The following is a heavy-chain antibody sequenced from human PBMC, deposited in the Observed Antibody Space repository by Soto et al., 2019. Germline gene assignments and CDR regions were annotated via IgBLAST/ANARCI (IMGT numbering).Heavy chain of an antibody. Sequence: QVRLQESGPGLVKPSETLSLICTVSGGSISSYYWSWIRQPPGKGLEWIGYIYYSGSTNYNPSLKSRVTISVDTPKNQFSLKLSSVTAADTAVYYCARRYSSAFDIWGQGTMVTVSS. CDR3: ARRYSSAFDI. J-gene: IGHJ3*02. D-gene: IGHD6-13*01. CDR1: GGSISSYY. CDR2: IYYSGST. V-gene: IGHV4-59*08.